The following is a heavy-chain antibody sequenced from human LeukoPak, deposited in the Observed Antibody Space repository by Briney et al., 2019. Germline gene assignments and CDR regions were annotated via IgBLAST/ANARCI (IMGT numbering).Heavy chain of an antibody. J-gene: IGHJ4*02. Sequence: PGGSLRLSCAASGFTFSSYGMHWVRQAPGKGLEWVAFIRYDGSNKYYADSVKGRFTISRDNSENTLYLQMNSLRAEDTAVYYCAKDVRQEDTYYYDSSGYYFDYWGQGTLVTVSS. V-gene: IGHV3-30*02. CDR2: IRYDGSNK. D-gene: IGHD3-22*01. CDR3: AKDVRQEDTYYYDSSGYYFDY. CDR1: GFTFSSYG.